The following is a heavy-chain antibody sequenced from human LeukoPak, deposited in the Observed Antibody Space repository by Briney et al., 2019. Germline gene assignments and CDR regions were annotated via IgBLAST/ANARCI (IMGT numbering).Heavy chain of an antibody. V-gene: IGHV3-15*01. CDR2: IKSNTDGGAT. Sequence: GGSLRLSCAASGFTFSVAWMNWVRQAPGKGLEWGGRIKSNTDGGATDYAAPVKDRFTISRNDSEKTLYLQMNSLKTEDTAVYYCITEPPGVVFWGQGTLVTVSS. D-gene: IGHD7-27*01. J-gene: IGHJ4*02. CDR1: GFTFSVAW. CDR3: ITEPPGVVF.